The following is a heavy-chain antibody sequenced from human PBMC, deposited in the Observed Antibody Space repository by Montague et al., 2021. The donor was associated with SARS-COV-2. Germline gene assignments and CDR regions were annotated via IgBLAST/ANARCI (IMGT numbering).Heavy chain of an antibody. V-gene: IGHV4-31*03. J-gene: IGHJ3*02. CDR1: GGSISSGGYY. CDR3: ARVQGITMIVVVIGAFDI. D-gene: IGHD3-22*01. Sequence: QTLSLTCTVSGGSISSGGYYWSWIRQHPGKGLEWIGYIYYSGSTYYNPSLKSRVTISVDTSKNQFSLKLSSVTAADTAVYYCARVQGITMIVVVIGAFDIWGQGTMVTVSS. CDR2: IYYSGST.